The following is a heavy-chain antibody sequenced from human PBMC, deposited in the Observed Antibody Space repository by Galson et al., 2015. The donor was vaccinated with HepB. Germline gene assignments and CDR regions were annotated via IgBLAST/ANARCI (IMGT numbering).Heavy chain of an antibody. Sequence: SLRLSCAASGLTFSSYGMHWVRQAPGKGLEWVAFIRYDGSNKYYADSVKGRFTISRDNSKNTLYLQMNSLRAEDTAVYYCAKDGVLLWFGELIGWYFDLWGRGTLVTVSS. CDR2: IRYDGSNK. D-gene: IGHD3-10*01. CDR1: GLTFSSYG. CDR3: AKDGVLLWFGELIGWYFDL. J-gene: IGHJ2*01. V-gene: IGHV3-30*02.